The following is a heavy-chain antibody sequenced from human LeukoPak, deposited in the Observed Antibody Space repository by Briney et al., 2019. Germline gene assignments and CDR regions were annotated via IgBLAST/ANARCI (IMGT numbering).Heavy chain of an antibody. Sequence: PGESLRLSCAASGFTFSSSGMHWVRQAPGKGLEWVAFIRYDGSYQWYADSVKGRFSISRDNSKNILYLQMNGLKPDDTAVYYCAKSHVGVNWFDPWGQGTLVTVSS. J-gene: IGHJ5*02. CDR2: IRYDGSYQ. CDR1: GFTFSSSG. CDR3: AKSHVGVNWFDP. V-gene: IGHV3-30*02. D-gene: IGHD3-16*01.